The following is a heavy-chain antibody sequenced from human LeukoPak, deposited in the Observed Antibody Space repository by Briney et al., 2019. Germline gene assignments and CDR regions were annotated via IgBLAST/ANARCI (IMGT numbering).Heavy chain of an antibody. CDR3: ARVKGDFWSGYSPLDV. CDR2: IYYSGST. D-gene: IGHD3-3*01. J-gene: IGHJ6*04. Sequence: SETLSLTCTVSGGSISSYYWSWIRQPPGKGLEWIGYIYYSGSTNYNPSLKGRVTISVDTSKNQFSLKLSSVTAADTAVYYCARVKGDFWSGYSPLDVWGKGTTVTVSS. V-gene: IGHV4-59*01. CDR1: GGSISSYY.